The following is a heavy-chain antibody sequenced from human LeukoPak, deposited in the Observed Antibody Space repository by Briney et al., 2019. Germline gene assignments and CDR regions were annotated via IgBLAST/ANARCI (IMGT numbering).Heavy chain of an antibody. CDR1: GFTFSSYG. D-gene: IGHD5-18*01. V-gene: IGHV3-33*01. CDR2: IWYDGSNK. CDR3: VRVTHSSYSYGYGHGDY. Sequence: GGSLRLSCAAPGFTFSSYGMHWVRQAPGKGLEWVAVIWYDGSNKYYADPVKGRFTISRDNSKNTLYLQMNSLRAEDTAVYYCVRVTHSSYSYGYGHGDYWGQGTLVTVSS. J-gene: IGHJ4*02.